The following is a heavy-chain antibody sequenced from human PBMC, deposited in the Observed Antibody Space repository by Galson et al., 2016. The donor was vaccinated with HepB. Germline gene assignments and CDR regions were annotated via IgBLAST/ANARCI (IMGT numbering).Heavy chain of an antibody. Sequence: SLRLSCAASEFTFGDYAMSWFRQAPGKGLQWVGFIRSIAYGATTVYAASVKGRFTISRDESKSIAYLQMNSLKTEDTAVYYCTRGAVVVPSTRSLDAFDIWGQGTMVTVSS. D-gene: IGHD2-2*01. J-gene: IGHJ3*02. V-gene: IGHV3-49*03. CDR3: TRGAVVVPSTRSLDAFDI. CDR1: EFTFGDYA. CDR2: IRSIAYGATT.